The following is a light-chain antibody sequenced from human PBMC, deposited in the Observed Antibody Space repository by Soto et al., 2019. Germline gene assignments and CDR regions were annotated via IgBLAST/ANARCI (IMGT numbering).Light chain of an antibody. CDR1: SSNIKSNY. CDR2: RND. Sequence: QSVLTQPPSASGTPGQRVTISCSGSSSNIKSNYVYWYQQLPGTAPKLLIYRNDQRPSGVPDRFSGSKSGTSASLAISGLRSEDEADYCCATWDDSLSGYVFGTGTKSPS. CDR3: ATWDDSLSGYV. J-gene: IGLJ1*01. V-gene: IGLV1-47*01.